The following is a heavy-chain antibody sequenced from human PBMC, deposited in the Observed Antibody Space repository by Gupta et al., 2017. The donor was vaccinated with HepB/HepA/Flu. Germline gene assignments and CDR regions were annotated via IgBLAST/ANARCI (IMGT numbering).Heavy chain of an antibody. CDR3: ARSSSTSIRRGTGHHYYYYGMDV. D-gene: IGHD2-2*01. CDR1: GFTFSSYW. J-gene: IGHJ6*02. CDR2: IKQDGSEK. V-gene: IGHV3-7*01. Sequence: EVQLVESGGGLVQPGGSLRLSCAASGFTFSSYWMSWVRQAPGKGLEWVANIKQDGSEKYYVDSVKGRFTISRDNAKNSLYLQMNSLRAEDTAVYYCARSSSTSIRRGTGHHYYYYGMDVWGQGTTVTVSS.